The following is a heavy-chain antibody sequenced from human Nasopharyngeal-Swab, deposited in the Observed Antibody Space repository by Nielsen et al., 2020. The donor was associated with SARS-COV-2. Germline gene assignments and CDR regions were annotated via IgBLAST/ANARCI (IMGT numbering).Heavy chain of an antibody. D-gene: IGHD6-6*01. CDR3: VLMEVGAARPY. CDR2: ISSNGGST. Sequence: GESLKISCSASGFTFSSYAMHWVRQAPGKGPEYVSAISSNGGSTYYADSVKGRFTISRDNSKNTLYLQMSSLRAEDTAVYYCVLMEVGAARPYWGQGTLVTVSS. V-gene: IGHV3-64D*06. CDR1: GFTFSSYA. J-gene: IGHJ4*02.